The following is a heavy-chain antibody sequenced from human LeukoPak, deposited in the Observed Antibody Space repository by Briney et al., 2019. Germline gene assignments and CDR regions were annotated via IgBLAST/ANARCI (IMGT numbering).Heavy chain of an antibody. CDR3: AKVPFGSSGRSYYFDY. J-gene: IGHJ4*02. CDR2: ISNSGGST. V-gene: IGHV3-23*01. D-gene: IGHD6-19*01. Sequence: GGSLRLSCAASGYTFSSYAMSWVRQAPGKGPEWVSAISNSGGSTYYADSVKGRFTISRDNSKNTLYLQMNSLRVEDTAVYYCAKVPFGSSGRSYYFDYWGQGTLVTVSS. CDR1: GYTFSSYA.